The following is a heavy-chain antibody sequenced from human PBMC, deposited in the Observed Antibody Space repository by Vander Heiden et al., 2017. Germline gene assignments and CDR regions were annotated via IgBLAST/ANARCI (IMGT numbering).Heavy chain of an antibody. Sequence: QVPLVESGGGVVQPGRPLRLPCAPSGFPFTNFAIYWVRQAPGKGLEWVAVISYDGSNKYYADSVKGRFTISRDNSKNTLFLHMTSLTTEDTAVYYCARDQGVQWLAPRDYYYGMDVWGQGTTVIVSS. V-gene: IGHV3-30-3*01. CDR1: GFPFTNFA. CDR3: ARDQGVQWLAPRDYYYGMDV. J-gene: IGHJ6*02. D-gene: IGHD6-19*01. CDR2: ISYDGSNK.